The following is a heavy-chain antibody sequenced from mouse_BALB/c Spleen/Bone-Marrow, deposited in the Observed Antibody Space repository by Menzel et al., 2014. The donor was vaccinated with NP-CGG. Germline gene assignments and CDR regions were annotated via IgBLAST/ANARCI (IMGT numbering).Heavy chain of an antibody. CDR3: ARQLGLRWAMDY. CDR1: GFTFSSYT. V-gene: IGHV5-12-2*01. CDR2: ISNGGGST. D-gene: IGHD3-1*01. J-gene: IGHJ4*01. Sequence: EVNVVDSGGGLVQPGGSLKLSCAASGFTFSSYTVSWVRQTPEKRLEWVAYISNGGGSTYYPDTVKGRSTISRDNAKNTLYLQMSSLKSEDTAMYYCARQLGLRWAMDYWGQGTSVTVSS.